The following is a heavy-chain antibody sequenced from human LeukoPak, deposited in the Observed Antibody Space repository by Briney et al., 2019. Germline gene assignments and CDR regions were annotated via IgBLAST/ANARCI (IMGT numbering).Heavy chain of an antibody. Sequence: AGGSLRLSCAASGFTFASYWMSWVRQVPGKGLEWVANTNQDGSEKYYVDSVKGRFTISRDNAKNSVFLQMNSLRAEDTAVYYCARDSAGATSHWGQGTLVTVSS. V-gene: IGHV3-7*03. CDR1: GFTFASYW. CDR2: TNQDGSEK. J-gene: IGHJ4*02. D-gene: IGHD1-26*01. CDR3: ARDSAGATSH.